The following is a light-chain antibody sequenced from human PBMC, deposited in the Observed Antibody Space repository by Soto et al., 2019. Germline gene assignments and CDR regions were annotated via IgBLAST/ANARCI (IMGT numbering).Light chain of an antibody. Sequence: DIQMTQFPSTLSASVGDRVTITCRASQSISSWLAWYQQKPGKAPKLLIYDASTLESGVPSRFSGSGSGTEFTLTISSLQPDDFATYYCQQHSTYLWAFGQGTKVEIK. CDR2: DAS. CDR1: QSISSW. V-gene: IGKV1-5*01. CDR3: QQHSTYLWA. J-gene: IGKJ1*01.